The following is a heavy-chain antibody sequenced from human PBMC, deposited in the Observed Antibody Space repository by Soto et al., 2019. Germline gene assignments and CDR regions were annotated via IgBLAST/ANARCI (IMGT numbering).Heavy chain of an antibody. CDR2: IYYSGST. CDR3: ARARLGRGAFDI. CDR1: GGSISSGGDY. Sequence: QVQLQESGPGLVKPSQTLSLTCTVSGGSISSGGDYWSWIRQHPGKGLEWIGYIYYSGSTYYNPSLKSRVTISVDTSKNQFSLKLSSVTAADTAVYYCARARLGRGAFDIWGQGTMVTVSS. D-gene: IGHD7-27*01. V-gene: IGHV4-31*03. J-gene: IGHJ3*02.